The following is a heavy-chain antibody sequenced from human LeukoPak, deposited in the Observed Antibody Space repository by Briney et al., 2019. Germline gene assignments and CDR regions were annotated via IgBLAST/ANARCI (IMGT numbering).Heavy chain of an antibody. CDR3: AKGEYYYDSSGYYLAYYYYGMDV. CDR2: ISGSGGST. J-gene: IGHJ6*02. D-gene: IGHD3-22*01. CDR1: GFTFSSYA. V-gene: IGHV3-23*01. Sequence: GGSLRLSCAASGFTFSSYAMSWVRQAPGKGLEWVSAISGSGGSTYYADSVKGRFTISRDNSKNTLYLQMSSLRAEDTAVYYCAKGEYYYDSSGYYLAYYYYGMDVWGQGTTVTVSS.